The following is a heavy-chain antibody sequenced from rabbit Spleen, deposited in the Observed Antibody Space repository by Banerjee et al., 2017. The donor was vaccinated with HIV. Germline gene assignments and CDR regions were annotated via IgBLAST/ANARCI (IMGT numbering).Heavy chain of an antibody. J-gene: IGHJ4*01. CDR3: TRDDGSGHYIDGYFNL. Sequence: QEQLEESGGGLVQPEGSLTLTCTASGFSFSSRYDMCWVRQAPGKGLEWIGCMYAGTGGGTYYASWVNGRFTISKTSSTTVTLQMTSLTAADTATYFCTRDDGSGHYIDGYFNLWGQGTLVTVS. CDR1: GFSFSSRYD. D-gene: IGHD1-1*01. V-gene: IGHV1S45*01. CDR2: MYAGTGGGT.